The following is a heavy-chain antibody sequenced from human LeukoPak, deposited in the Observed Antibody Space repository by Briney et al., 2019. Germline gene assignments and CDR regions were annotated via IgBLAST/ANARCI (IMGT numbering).Heavy chain of an antibody. Sequence: ASVKVSCKASGGTFSSYAISWVRQAPGQGLEWMGGIIPIFGTANYAQKFQGRVTITADESTSTAYMELSSLRSEDTAVYYCARDGIVGATRGNFDPWGQGTLVTVSS. V-gene: IGHV1-69*13. J-gene: IGHJ5*02. CDR2: IIPIFGTA. D-gene: IGHD1-26*01. CDR3: ARDGIVGATRGNFDP. CDR1: GGTFSSYA.